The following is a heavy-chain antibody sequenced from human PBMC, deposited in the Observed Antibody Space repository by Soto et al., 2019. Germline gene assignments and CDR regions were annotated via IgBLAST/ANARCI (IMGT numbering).Heavy chain of an antibody. D-gene: IGHD3-3*01. V-gene: IGHV1-8*01. Sequence: QVQLVQSGAEVKKPGASVKVSCKASGYTFTSYDINWVRQATGQGLEWMGWMNPNSGNTGYAQKFQGRVTMTRNTSISTAYMELSSLISEDTAVYYCARVHYDFWSGYSAYDYWGQGTLVTVSS. CDR1: GYTFTSYD. CDR3: ARVHYDFWSGYSAYDY. CDR2: MNPNSGNT. J-gene: IGHJ4*02.